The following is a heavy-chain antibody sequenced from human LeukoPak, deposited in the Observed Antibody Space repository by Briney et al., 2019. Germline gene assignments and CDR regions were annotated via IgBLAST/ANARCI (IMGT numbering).Heavy chain of an antibody. V-gene: IGHV3-11*04. CDR1: GFSFSDYY. CDR3: ARDSGYGGNSGYFDD. D-gene: IGHD4-23*01. J-gene: IGHJ4*02. CDR2: ISGRATTI. Sequence: PGGSLRLSCAASGFSFSDYYMTWIRQAPGKGLEWVSYISGRATTIYHADSVKGRFTISRDNAQNPLYLQMNSLRAEDTAVYYCARDSGYGGNSGYFDDWGQGTLVTVSS.